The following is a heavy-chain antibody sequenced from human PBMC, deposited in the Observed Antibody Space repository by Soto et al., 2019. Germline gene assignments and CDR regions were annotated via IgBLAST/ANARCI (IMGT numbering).Heavy chain of an antibody. CDR1: GFTFNSYG. CDR3: ALRSMAVVPEY. V-gene: IGHV3-30*03. D-gene: IGHD3-22*01. J-gene: IGHJ4*02. CDR2: ISHDGSKT. Sequence: PGGSLRLSCAASGFTFNSYGIHWVRQAPGKGLEWVAVISHDGSKTNYADSVKGRVTISRDNSKDTVYLQMNSLRAADTAVYYCALRSMAVVPEYWGQGTLVTVSS.